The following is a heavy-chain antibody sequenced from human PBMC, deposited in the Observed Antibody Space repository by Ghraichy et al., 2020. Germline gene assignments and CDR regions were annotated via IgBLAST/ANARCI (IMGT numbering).Heavy chain of an antibody. CDR1: GFAFSSYW. CDR3: ARDDFTSAFDY. V-gene: IGHV3-7*01. Sequence: LSLTCAASGFAFSSYWMSWVRQAPGKGLEWVANIRQDGSDKYYADSVKGRFTISRDNAKNSVYLQMLSLRAEDTAVYYCARDDFTSAFDYWGQGTLVTVSS. J-gene: IGHJ4*02. D-gene: IGHD2-21*02. CDR2: IRQDGSDK.